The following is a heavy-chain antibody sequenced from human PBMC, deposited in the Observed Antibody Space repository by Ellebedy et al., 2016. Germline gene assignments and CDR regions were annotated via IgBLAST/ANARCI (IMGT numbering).Heavy chain of an antibody. D-gene: IGHD1-14*01. CDR2: INPNSGGT. Sequence: ASVKVSCXASGYTFTGYYMHWVRQAPGQGLEWMGWINPNSGGTNYAQKFQGRVTMTRDTSISTAYMELSRLRSDDTAVYYCARGTQNYYYYMDVWGKGTTVTVSS. J-gene: IGHJ6*03. CDR3: ARGTQNYYYYMDV. CDR1: GYTFTGYY. V-gene: IGHV1-2*02.